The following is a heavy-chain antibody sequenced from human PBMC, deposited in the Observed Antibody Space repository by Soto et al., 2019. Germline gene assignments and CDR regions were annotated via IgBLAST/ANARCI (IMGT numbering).Heavy chain of an antibody. V-gene: IGHV1-58*01. J-gene: IGHJ4*02. CDR1: GFTFTSSA. Sequence: QMQVVQSGPEVKKPGTSVKVSCKTSGFTFTSSAVQWVRQARGQRLEWIGWLVVGSGNTHYAQHFQERVTLTRDMSTGTAYMELSSLRSEDTAVYYCAAVPVLRFLKWLPAYFDYWGQGTLVTVSS. CDR2: LVVGSGNT. D-gene: IGHD3-3*01. CDR3: AAVPVLRFLKWLPAYFDY.